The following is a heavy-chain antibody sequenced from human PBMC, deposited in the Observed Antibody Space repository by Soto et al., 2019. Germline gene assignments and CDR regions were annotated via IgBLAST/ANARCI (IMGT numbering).Heavy chain of an antibody. CDR1: GYTFTSYA. V-gene: IGHV1-3*01. Sequence: ASVKVSCKASGYTFTSYAMHWVRQAPGQRLEWMGWINAGNGNTKYSQKFQGRVTITRDTSASTAYMELSSLRSDDTAVYYCARGLSGQQLVLLSAAFDIWGQGTMVTVSS. D-gene: IGHD6-13*01. J-gene: IGHJ3*02. CDR3: ARGLSGQQLVLLSAAFDI. CDR2: INAGNGNT.